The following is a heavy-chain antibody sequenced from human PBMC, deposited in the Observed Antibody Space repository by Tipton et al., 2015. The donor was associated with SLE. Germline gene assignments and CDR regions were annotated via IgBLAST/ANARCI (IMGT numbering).Heavy chain of an antibody. D-gene: IGHD3-22*01. CDR1: GFTFSGYA. J-gene: IGHJ4*02. Sequence: SLRLSCSASGFTFSGYAMHWVRQAPGKGLEYVSAISSNGGSTYYADSVKGRFTISRDNSKNTLYLQMSSLRAEDTAVYYCVKPYYDSSGLGYWGQGTLVTVSS. CDR3: VKPYYDSSGLGY. CDR2: ISSNGGST. V-gene: IGHV3-64D*06.